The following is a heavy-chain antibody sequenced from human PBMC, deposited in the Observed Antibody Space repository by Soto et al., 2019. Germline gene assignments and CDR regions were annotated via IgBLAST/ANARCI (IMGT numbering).Heavy chain of an antibody. CDR2: NYWDDDK. CDR3: AHRRRAAGGYYFDY. J-gene: IGHJ4*02. D-gene: IGHD6-13*01. CDR1: GFSLTTSGVG. V-gene: IGHV2-5*02. Sequence: QITLKESGPTLVKPTQTLTLTCTFSGFSLTTSGVGVGWIRQPPGKALEWLALNYWDDDKRYSPSLKRRLTITRDTSKNQVVLTMTNMDPVDTATYYCAHRRRAAGGYYFDYWGQGTLVTVSS.